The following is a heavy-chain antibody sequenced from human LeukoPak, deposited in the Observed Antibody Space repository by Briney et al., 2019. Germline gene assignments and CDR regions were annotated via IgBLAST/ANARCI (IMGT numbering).Heavy chain of an antibody. D-gene: IGHD1-26*01. CDR2: ISPNSGGT. CDR1: GYSFSGYY. CDR3: ARLMSSGSYSFDY. V-gene: IGHV1-2*02. J-gene: IGHJ4*02. Sequence: ASVKVSCKASGYSFSGYYIHWVRQAPGQGLEWMGWISPNSGGTTYAQKFQGRVTMTRDTSISTAYMEANRLRYDDTAVYYCARLMSSGSYSFDYWGQGTLVTVSS.